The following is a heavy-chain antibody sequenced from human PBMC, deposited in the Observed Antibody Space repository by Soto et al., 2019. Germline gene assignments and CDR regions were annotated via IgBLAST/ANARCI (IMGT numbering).Heavy chain of an antibody. J-gene: IGHJ4*02. V-gene: IGHV3-33*01. CDR1: GFTFSSYG. CDR3: ARARASSSWYEVDY. D-gene: IGHD6-13*01. CDR2: IWYDGSNK. Sequence: QVQLVESGGGVVQPGRSLRLSCAASGFTFSSYGIHWVRKAPGKGLEWVAVIWYDGSNKYYADSVKGRFTISRDDSKNTLYLQMYSLRGEDTAVYYCARARASSSWYEVDYWGQGTLVTVSS.